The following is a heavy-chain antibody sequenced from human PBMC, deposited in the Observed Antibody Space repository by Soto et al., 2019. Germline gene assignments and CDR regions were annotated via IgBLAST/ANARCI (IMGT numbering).Heavy chain of an antibody. CDR1: GGTFSSYT. J-gene: IGHJ3*02. V-gene: IGHV1-69*04. CDR3: ARDRSSSSWQAFDI. CDR2: IIPILGIA. Sequence: SVKVSCKASGGTFSSYTISWVRQAPGQGLEWMGRIIPILGIANYAQKFQGRVTITADKSTGTAYMELSSLRSEDTAVYYCARDRSSSSWQAFDIWGQGTMVTVS. D-gene: IGHD6-13*01.